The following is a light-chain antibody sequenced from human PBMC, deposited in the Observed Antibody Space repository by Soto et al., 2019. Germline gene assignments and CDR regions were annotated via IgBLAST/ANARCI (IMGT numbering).Light chain of an antibody. CDR2: DAS. V-gene: IGKV3-11*01. J-gene: IGKJ4*01. Sequence: EIVLTQSPGTLSLSPGERATLSCRASQGVTTAYLAWYQHKPGQAPRLLIYDASNRATGIPARFSGSGSGTDFTLTISSLEPEDFAVYYCQQRSNWPPGLTFGGGTKV. CDR3: QQRSNWPPGLT. CDR1: QGVTTAY.